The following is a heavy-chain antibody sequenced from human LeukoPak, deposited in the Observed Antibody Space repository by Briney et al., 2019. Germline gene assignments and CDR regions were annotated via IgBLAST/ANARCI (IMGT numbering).Heavy chain of an antibody. V-gene: IGHV4-4*02. J-gene: IGHJ6*03. CDR2: IYHSGST. CDR3: ARTTEGGYTYDYFYYYYMDV. CDR1: GGSISSSNW. Sequence: SETLSLTCAVSGGSISSSNWWSWVRPPPGKGLEWIGEIYHSGSTNYNPSLKSRVTISVDTSKNQFSLKLSSVTAADTAVYYCARTTEGGYTYDYFYYYYMDVWGKGTTVTISS. D-gene: IGHD5-18*01.